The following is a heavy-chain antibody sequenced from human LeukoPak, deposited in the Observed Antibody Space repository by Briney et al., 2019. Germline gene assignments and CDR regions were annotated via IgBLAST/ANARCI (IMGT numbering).Heavy chain of an antibody. CDR2: IYTSGST. CDR1: GGSISSGDYY. V-gene: IGHV4-61*02. Sequence: PSETPSLTCTVSGGSISSGDYYWSWIRQPAGKGLEWIGRIYTSGSTNYNPSLKSRVTISVDTSKNQFSLKLSSVTAADTAVYYCARDPSIAVAGIYGMDVWGQGTTVTVSS. D-gene: IGHD6-19*01. CDR3: ARDPSIAVAGIYGMDV. J-gene: IGHJ6*02.